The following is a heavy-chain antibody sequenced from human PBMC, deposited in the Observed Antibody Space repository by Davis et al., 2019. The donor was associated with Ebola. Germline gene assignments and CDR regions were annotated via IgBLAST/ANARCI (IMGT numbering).Heavy chain of an antibody. J-gene: IGHJ4*02. V-gene: IGHV5-51*01. Sequence: GESLKISCTGSGYSFTSYWIAWVRQLPGKGLECIGTIYPGDTETRYSPSFHGQVTLSADKSSTTAYLQLRSLKASDSAMYYCAGQGGGSGRLTSFDYWGQGTMITVSS. CDR3: AGQGGGSGRLTSFDY. CDR2: IYPGDTET. D-gene: IGHD1-26*01. CDR1: GYSFTSYW.